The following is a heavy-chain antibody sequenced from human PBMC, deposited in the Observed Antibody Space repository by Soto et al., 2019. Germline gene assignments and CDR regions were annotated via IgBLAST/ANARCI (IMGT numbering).Heavy chain of an antibody. V-gene: IGHV1-18*01. CDR2: ISAYNANT. CDR3: ASDGYSNWPDYYGMDF. CDR1: GYTFTSYG. Sequence: QVQLVQSGAEVKKPGASVKVSCKASGYTFTSYGISWVRQAPGQGLEWMGWISAYNANTNYAQKLQGRVTMTTDTPTSTAYMELGSLRSDDTAVYYCASDGYSNWPDYYGMDFWGQGTTGTVS. D-gene: IGHD4-4*01. J-gene: IGHJ6*02.